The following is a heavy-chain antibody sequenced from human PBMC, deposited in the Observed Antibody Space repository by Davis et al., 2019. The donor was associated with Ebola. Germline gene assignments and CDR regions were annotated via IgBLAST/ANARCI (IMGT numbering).Heavy chain of an antibody. V-gene: IGHV3-74*01. J-gene: IGHJ4*02. Sequence: HTGGSLRLSCAASGFTFSSYWMHWVRQAPGKGLVWVSRINSDGSSTSYADSVKGRFTISRDNAKNTLYLQMNSLRAEDTAVYYCTTTYYYDSSGTLVADYWGQGTLVTVSS. CDR1: GFTFSSYW. D-gene: IGHD3-22*01. CDR2: INSDGSST. CDR3: TTTYYYDSSGTLVADY.